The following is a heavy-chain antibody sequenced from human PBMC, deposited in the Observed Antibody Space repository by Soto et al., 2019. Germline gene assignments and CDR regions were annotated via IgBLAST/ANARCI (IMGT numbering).Heavy chain of an antibody. J-gene: IGHJ5*02. CDR3: TTAKYSSTYKPRYNWFDP. V-gene: IGHV3-15*07. D-gene: IGHD6-13*01. CDR1: GFPFGDAW. Sequence: GGSLRLSCGASGFPFGDAWVNWVRQAPGKGLEWVGRIKSKTDGGTTDYAAPVKGRFTISRDDSKNTLYLQMNSLKTEDTAVYYCTTAKYSSTYKPRYNWFDPWGQGTLVTVSS. CDR2: IKSKTDGGTT.